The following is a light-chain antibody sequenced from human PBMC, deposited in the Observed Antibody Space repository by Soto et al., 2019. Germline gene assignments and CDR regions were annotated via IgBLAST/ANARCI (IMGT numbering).Light chain of an antibody. CDR2: AVS. J-gene: IGLJ1*01. V-gene: IGLV2-14*01. CDR1: SSDVGEYNY. CDR3: SNLRITLSV. Sequence: QSVLTQPDSASGSTGQSISISCTGTSSDVGEYNYVSWYQQHPGKAPKLVISAVSNRPSGVSDRFSGSKSGNTASLTISGLQAEDESDYYCSNLRITLSVFGTGTKAPV.